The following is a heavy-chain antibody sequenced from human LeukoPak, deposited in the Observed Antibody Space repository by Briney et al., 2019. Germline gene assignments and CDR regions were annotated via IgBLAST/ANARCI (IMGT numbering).Heavy chain of an antibody. CDR3: ASIASTYQLLYYFDY. J-gene: IGHJ4*02. CDR1: GGSISSYY. V-gene: IGHV4-59*01. D-gene: IGHD2-2*01. Sequence: PSETLSLTCTVSGGSISSYYWSWIRQPPGKGLEWIGFIYYSGSTNHTPSLKRRVPISVDPSKHQFSLKLGSVTAADTAVYYCASIASTYQLLYYFDYWGQGTLVTVSS. CDR2: IYYSGST.